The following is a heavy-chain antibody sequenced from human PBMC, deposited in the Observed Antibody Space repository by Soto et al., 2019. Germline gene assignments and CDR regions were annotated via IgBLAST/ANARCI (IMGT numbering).Heavy chain of an antibody. J-gene: IGHJ5*02. CDR3: ARDDSSDIGYCSSTSCFNWFDP. Sequence: ASVKVSCKASGYTFTGYYMHWVRQAPGQGLEWMGWINPNSGGTNYAQKFQGWVTMTRDTSTSTAYMELRSLRSDDTAVYYCARDDSSDIGYCSSTSCFNWFDPWGQGTLVTVSS. CDR2: INPNSGGT. V-gene: IGHV1-2*04. D-gene: IGHD2-2*01. CDR1: GYTFTGYY.